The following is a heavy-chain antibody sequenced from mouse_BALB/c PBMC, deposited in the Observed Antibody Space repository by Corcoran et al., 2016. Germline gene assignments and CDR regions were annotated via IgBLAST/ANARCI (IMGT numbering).Heavy chain of an antibody. CDR3: AREPDAMDY. V-gene: IGHV9-1*02. J-gene: IGHJ4*01. Sequence: QIQSVQSGPELKKPGETVKISCKASRYTFTNYGMHWVKQAPGKGLQGMGGINTYTGEPTYADDFKGRFALSFESSASTAYLQINNRNNEDMATYFCAREPDAMDYWGQGTSVTVSS. CDR1: RYTFTNYG. CDR2: INTYTGEP.